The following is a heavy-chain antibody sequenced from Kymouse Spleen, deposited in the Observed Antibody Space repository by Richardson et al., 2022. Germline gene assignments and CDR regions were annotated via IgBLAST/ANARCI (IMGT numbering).Heavy chain of an antibody. CDR2: INHSGST. CDR3: ARGWRVRGVIIPSSFDY. V-gene: IGHV4-34*01. CDR1: GGSFSGYY. D-gene: IGHD3-10*01. Sequence: QVQLQQWGAGLLKPSETLSLTCAVYGGSFSGYYWSWIRQPPGKGLEWIGEINHSGSTNYNPSLKSRVTISVDTSKNQFSLKLSSVTAADTAVYYCARGWRVRGVIIPSSFDYWGQGTLVTVSS. J-gene: IGHJ4*02.